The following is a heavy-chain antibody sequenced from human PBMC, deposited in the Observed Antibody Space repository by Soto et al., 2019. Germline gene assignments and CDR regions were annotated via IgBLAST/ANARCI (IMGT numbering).Heavy chain of an antibody. CDR3: ARGPDRSDLTDPGLYYFDY. Sequence: QVQLQESGPGLVKPSETLSLTCTVSGGSVSSGSYYWSWIRQPPGKGLEWIGYSYYSGSTNYNPSLKSRVPLTVDTAKNQWSLKLSSVTAADTAVYYCARGPDRSDLTDPGLYYFDYWGQGTLVTVSS. V-gene: IGHV4-61*01. CDR2: SYYSGST. J-gene: IGHJ4*02. D-gene: IGHD1-26*01. CDR1: GGSVSSGSYY.